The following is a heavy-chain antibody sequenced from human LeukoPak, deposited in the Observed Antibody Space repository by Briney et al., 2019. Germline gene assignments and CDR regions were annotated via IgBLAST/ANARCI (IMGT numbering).Heavy chain of an antibody. D-gene: IGHD5-12*01. CDR2: ISGSGGST. J-gene: IGHJ4*02. V-gene: IGHV3-23*01. Sequence: GGSLRLSCAASGFTFNSHAMCWVRQAPGKGLEWVSSISGSGGSTYYADSVKGRFTISRDNSKNSLYLQMNSLRAEDTAVYYCAKVGAESGYGWTDYWGQGTLVTVSS. CDR1: GFTFNSHA. CDR3: AKVGAESGYGWTDY.